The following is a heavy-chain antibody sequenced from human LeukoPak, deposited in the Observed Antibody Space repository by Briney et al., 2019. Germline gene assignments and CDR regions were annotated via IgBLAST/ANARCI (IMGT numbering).Heavy chain of an antibody. Sequence: ASVKVSCKASGYTFTGYYMHWVRQAPGQGLEWMGWISAYNGNTNYAQKLQGRVTMTTDTSTSTAYMELRSLRSDDTAVYYCARDERAGAWYYWGQGTLVTVSS. CDR1: GYTFTGYY. CDR2: ISAYNGNT. D-gene: IGHD2-21*02. CDR3: ARDERAGAWYY. J-gene: IGHJ4*02. V-gene: IGHV1-18*04.